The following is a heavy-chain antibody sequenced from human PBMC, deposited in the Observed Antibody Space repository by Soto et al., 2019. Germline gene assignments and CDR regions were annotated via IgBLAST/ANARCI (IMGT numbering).Heavy chain of an antibody. J-gene: IGHJ6*02. CDR3: ARDLTPVAAGAAYYYYGMDA. CDR2: ISAYNGNT. V-gene: IGHV1-18*01. D-gene: IGHD6-13*01. Sequence: ASVKLSCKASGNTLTSNGISWVRQAPGQGLELMGWISAYNGNTNYAQKLQGRVTMTTDTSTSTAYMELRSLRSDDTAVYYCARDLTPVAAGAAYYYYGMDAWG. CDR1: GNTLTSNG.